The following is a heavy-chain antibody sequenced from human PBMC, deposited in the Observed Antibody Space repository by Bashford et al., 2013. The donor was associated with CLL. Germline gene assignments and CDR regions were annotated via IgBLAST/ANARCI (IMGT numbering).Heavy chain of an antibody. CDR2: IYTSGST. V-gene: IGHV4-4*08. CDR3: ARLGGSLYWYFDL. D-gene: IGHD2-15*01. Sequence: SETLSLTCTVSGVSISDYYWSWLRQPPGKGLEWIGRIYTSGSTNYNPSLKSRVTISVDTSKNQFSLKLSSVTAADTAVYYCARLGGSLYWYFDLWGRGTLVTVSS. CDR1: GVSISDYY. J-gene: IGHJ2*01.